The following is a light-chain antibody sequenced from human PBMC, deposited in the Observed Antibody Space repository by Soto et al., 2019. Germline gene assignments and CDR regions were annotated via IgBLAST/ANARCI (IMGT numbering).Light chain of an antibody. Sequence: QLVLTQSSSASASLGSSVKLTCTLSSGHSSYIIAWHQQQPGKAPRYLMKLEGSGSYNKGSGVPDRFSGSSSGADRYLTIYNLQFEDEADYYCATWDSNTRVFGGGTKLTVL. J-gene: IGLJ3*02. CDR1: SGHSSYI. CDR3: ATWDSNTRV. CDR2: LEGSGSY. V-gene: IGLV4-60*02.